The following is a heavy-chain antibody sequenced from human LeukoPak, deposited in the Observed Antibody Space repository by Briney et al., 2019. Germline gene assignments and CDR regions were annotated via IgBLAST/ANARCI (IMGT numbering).Heavy chain of an antibody. J-gene: IGHJ6*02. CDR2: ISSSSSYI. CDR3: ARDSLWFGGRGGMDV. V-gene: IGHV3-21*01. Sequence: PGGSLRLSCAASGFTFSSYSMNWVRQAPGKGLEWVSSISSSSSYIYYADSVKGRFTISRDNAKNSLYLQMNSLRAEDTAVYYCARDSLWFGGRGGMDVWGQGTTVTVSS. D-gene: IGHD3-10*01. CDR1: GFTFSSYS.